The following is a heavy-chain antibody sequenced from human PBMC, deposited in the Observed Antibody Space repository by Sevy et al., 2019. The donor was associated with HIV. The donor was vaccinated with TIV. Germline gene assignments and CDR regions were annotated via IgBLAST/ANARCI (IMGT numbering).Heavy chain of an antibody. Sequence: GGSLRLSCAASGFTVNSNYMTWVRQAPGKGLEGVSVIHSDDTTYHADSGKDRFTISRNNSKNTLYLHMSSVRAEDTAVSYCARGKSGYGYALNYWGQGTLVTVSS. CDR2: IHSDDTT. CDR3: ARGKSGYGYALNY. J-gene: IGHJ4*02. CDR1: GFTVNSNY. V-gene: IGHV3-66*01. D-gene: IGHD5-18*01.